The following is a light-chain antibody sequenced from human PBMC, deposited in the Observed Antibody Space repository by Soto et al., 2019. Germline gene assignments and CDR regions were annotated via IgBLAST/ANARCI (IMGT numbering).Light chain of an antibody. J-gene: IGLJ1*01. CDR2: ANS. CDR3: QSYDSSLSGV. V-gene: IGLV1-40*01. Sequence: QAVVTQPPSVSGAPGQRVTISCTGSSSNIGTGYDVHWYQQLPGTAPKLLIYANSHRPSGVPDRFSGSKSGTSASLAITGLQAEDEADYYCQSYDSSLSGVFGTGTKVTVL. CDR1: SSNIGTGYD.